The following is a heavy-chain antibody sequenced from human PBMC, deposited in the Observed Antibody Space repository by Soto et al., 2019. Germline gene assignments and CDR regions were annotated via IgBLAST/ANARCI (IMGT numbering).Heavy chain of an antibody. Sequence: EVQLLESGGELVQPGESLRLSCVASGFTFTTYALAWVRQAPGKGLDWVSTITSTGGRAYYADSVEGRFTISRDSTENTLSLYMNDLRSEDTAVYYCAKVRTSHGFSHFYYGMDVWGQGTTVIVSS. D-gene: IGHD1-7*01. CDR3: AKVRTSHGFSHFYYGMDV. V-gene: IGHV3-23*01. J-gene: IGHJ6*02. CDR2: ITSTGGRA. CDR1: GFTFTTYA.